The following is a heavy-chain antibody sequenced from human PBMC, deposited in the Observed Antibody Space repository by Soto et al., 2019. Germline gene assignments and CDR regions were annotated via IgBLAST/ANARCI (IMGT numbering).Heavy chain of an antibody. CDR2: MNPNSGNT. D-gene: IGHD6-13*01. J-gene: IGHJ6*02. CDR1: GYTFTSYD. V-gene: IGHV1-8*01. Sequence: ASVKVCCKSSGYTFTSYDINWVRHATGQGLEWMGWMNPNSGNTGYAQKFQGRVTMTRNTSISTACMELSSLRSEDTAVYYCARGVAAADGMDVWGQGTTVTVSS. CDR3: ARGVAAADGMDV.